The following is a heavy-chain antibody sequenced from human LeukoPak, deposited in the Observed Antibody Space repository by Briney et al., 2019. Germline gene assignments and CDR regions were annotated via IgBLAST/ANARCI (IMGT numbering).Heavy chain of an antibody. Sequence: PGRSLRLSCAASGFTFSSYGMHWVRQAPGKGLEWVAVISYDESNKYYADSVKGRFTISRDNSKNTLYLQMNSLRAEDTAVYYCAKDGGDGSGSYPDYWGQGTLVTVSS. CDR3: AKDGGDGSGSYPDY. V-gene: IGHV3-30*18. J-gene: IGHJ4*02. CDR2: ISYDESNK. D-gene: IGHD3-10*01. CDR1: GFTFSSYG.